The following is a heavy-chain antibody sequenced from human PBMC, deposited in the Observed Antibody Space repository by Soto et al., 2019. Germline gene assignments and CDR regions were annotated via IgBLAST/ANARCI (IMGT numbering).Heavy chain of an antibody. CDR1: GFTLSSYA. Sequence: GGSLRLSCAASGFTLSSYAMSWVRQAPGKGLEWVSGISGSGGSTYYADSVKGRFTISRDNSKNTLYLQMNSLGAEDTAVYYCAKDRVTVVGYDAFDIWGQGTMVTVSS. V-gene: IGHV3-23*01. D-gene: IGHD6-19*01. CDR2: ISGSGGST. J-gene: IGHJ3*02. CDR3: AKDRVTVVGYDAFDI.